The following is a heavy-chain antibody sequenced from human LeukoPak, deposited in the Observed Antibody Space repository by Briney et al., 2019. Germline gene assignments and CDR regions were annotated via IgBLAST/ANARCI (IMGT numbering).Heavy chain of an antibody. CDR1: GYTFTGYY. Sequence: GASVKVSCKASGYTFTGYYMHWVRQAPGQGLEWMGWINPNSGGTNYAQKFQGRVTMTRDTSISTAYMELSRLRSDDTAVYCCAREATVTTTSTNDYWGQGTLVTVSS. J-gene: IGHJ4*02. CDR3: AREATVTTTSTNDY. D-gene: IGHD4-17*01. V-gene: IGHV1-2*02. CDR2: INPNSGGT.